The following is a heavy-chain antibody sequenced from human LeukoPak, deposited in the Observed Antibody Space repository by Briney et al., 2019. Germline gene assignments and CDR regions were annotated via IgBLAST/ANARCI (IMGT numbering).Heavy chain of an antibody. V-gene: IGHV4-39*02. CDR1: GGSISSSSYY. CDR2: IYYSGST. J-gene: IGHJ4*02. CDR3: ARDSPKFVAYCGGDCYS. Sequence: SETLSLTCTVSGGSISSSSYYWGWIRQPPGKGLEWIGSIYYSGSTYYNPSLKSRVTISVDTSKNQFSLKLSSVTAADTAVYYCARDSPKFVAYCGGDCYSWGQGTLVTVSS. D-gene: IGHD2-21*02.